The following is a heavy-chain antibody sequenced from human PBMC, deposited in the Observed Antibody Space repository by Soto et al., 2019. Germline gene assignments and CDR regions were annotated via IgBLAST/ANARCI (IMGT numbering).Heavy chain of an antibody. CDR1: GFTFSSYA. J-gene: IGHJ6*02. D-gene: IGHD5-18*01. CDR2: ISGSSGDT. CDR3: ARVGDTAMLYGMDV. Sequence: GGSLRLSCAASGFTFSSYAMSWVRQAPGKGLEWVSAISGSSGDTYYADSVKGRFTISRDNAKNSLYLQMNSLRAEDTAVYYCARVGDTAMLYGMDVWGQGTTVTVSS. V-gene: IGHV3-23*01.